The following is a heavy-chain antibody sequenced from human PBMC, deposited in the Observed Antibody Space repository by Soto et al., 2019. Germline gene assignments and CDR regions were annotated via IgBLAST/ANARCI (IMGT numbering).Heavy chain of an antibody. Sequence: GESLKISCKGSGYSFTSYWIGWVRQMPGKGLEWMGIIYPGDSDTRYSPSFQGQVTISADKSISTAYLQWSSLKASDTAMYYCARHSSDSGYDRGDRPPPIYWGQGTLVTVSS. J-gene: IGHJ4*02. D-gene: IGHD5-12*01. V-gene: IGHV5-51*01. CDR1: GYSFTSYW. CDR2: IYPGDSDT. CDR3: ARHSSDSGYDRGDRPPPIY.